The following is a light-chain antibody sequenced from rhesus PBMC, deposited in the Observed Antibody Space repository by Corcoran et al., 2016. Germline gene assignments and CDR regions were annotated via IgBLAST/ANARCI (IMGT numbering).Light chain of an antibody. J-gene: IGKJ3*01. V-gene: IGKV1-74*01. CDR3: QHSYGTPFT. CDR2: AAS. Sequence: DIQMTQSPSSLSASVGDRVTITCRASENVNNYLHWYQQKPGKAPKLLIYAASPLQSGVPSRFSGSGSGTDYTFTISSLQPKDVATYYCQHSYGTPFTFGPGTKLDIK. CDR1: ENVNNY.